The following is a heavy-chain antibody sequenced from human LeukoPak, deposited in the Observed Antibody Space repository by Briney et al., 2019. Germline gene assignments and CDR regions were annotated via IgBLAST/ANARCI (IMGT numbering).Heavy chain of an antibody. J-gene: IGHJ4*02. Sequence: ASVKVSCKASGYTFTGYYMHWVRQAPGQGLEWVGRINPNSGGTNYAQKFQGRVTMTRDTSISTAYMELSRLRSDDTAVYYCARPRRGSSWYDYWGQGTLVTVSS. CDR3: ARPRRGSSWYDY. CDR2: INPNSGGT. V-gene: IGHV1-2*06. D-gene: IGHD6-13*01. CDR1: GYTFTGYY.